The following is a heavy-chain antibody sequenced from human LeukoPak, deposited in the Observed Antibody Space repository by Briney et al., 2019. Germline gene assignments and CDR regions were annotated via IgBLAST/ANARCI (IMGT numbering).Heavy chain of an antibody. CDR2: IYTSGST. J-gene: IGHJ5*02. D-gene: IGHD1-1*01. CDR3: ARDLGWNEVNWFDP. Sequence: PSETLSLTCTVSGGSISSGSYYWSWIRQPAGKGLEWIGRIYTSGSTNYNPSLKSRVTMSVDTSKNQFSLKLSSVTAADTAVYYCARDLGWNEVNWFDPWGQGTLVTVSS. V-gene: IGHV4-61*02. CDR1: GGSISSGSYY.